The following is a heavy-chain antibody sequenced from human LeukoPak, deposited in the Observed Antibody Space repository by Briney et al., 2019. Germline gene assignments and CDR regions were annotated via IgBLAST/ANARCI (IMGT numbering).Heavy chain of an antibody. V-gene: IGHV1-69*02. J-gene: IGHJ4*02. CDR3: AHGGGLGY. D-gene: IGHD2-15*01. Sequence: SVKVSCKASGGTFSSYTISWVRQAPGQGLEWMGRIIPILGIANYAQKFQGRVTITTDESTSTAYMELSSLRSEDTAVYYCAHGGGLGYWGQGTLVTVSS. CDR1: GGTFSSYT. CDR2: IIPILGIA.